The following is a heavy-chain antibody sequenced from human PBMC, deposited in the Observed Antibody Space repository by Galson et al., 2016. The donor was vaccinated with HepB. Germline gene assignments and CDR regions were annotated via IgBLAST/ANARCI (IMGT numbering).Heavy chain of an antibody. CDR2: ILYDGSSK. CDR3: ATDGSARGYFHN. Sequence: SLRLSCAASGFTFRNYVMHWVRQAPGKGLGWVAVILYDGSSKHYADSVKGRFIISRDNSKNTLFLQMDSLRPEETAVYYCATDGSARGYFHNWGQGILVTVSA. J-gene: IGHJ4*02. CDR1: GFTFRNYV. D-gene: IGHD2-15*01. V-gene: IGHV3-30*04.